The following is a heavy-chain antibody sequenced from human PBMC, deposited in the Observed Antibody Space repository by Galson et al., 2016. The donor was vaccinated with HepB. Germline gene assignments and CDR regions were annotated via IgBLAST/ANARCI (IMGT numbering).Heavy chain of an antibody. J-gene: IGHJ4*02. V-gene: IGHV3-23*01. Sequence: SLRLSCAASGLTFSSYAMSWVRQAPGKGLEWGSSISGDGGTTYSSDSVKGRFTISRDNAKNSLYLEMNSLRDEDTAVYYCARDDYFRLGYWGQGTLVTVSS. D-gene: IGHD3-16*01. CDR3: ARDDYFRLGY. CDR2: ISGDGGTT. CDR1: GLTFSSYA.